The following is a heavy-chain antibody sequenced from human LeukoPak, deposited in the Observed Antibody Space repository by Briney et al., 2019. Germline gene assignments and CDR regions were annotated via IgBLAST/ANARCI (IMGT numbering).Heavy chain of an antibody. V-gene: IGHV4-30-4*01. CDR1: GGSISRGDYY. J-gene: IGHJ5*02. Sequence: PSETLSLTCTVSGGSISRGDYYWSWIRQPPGKGLEWIWYIYYSGSTYYNPSLKSRVTISVDTSKNQFSLQLSSVTAADTAVYYCAREKDQLLTRGTNWFDPWGQGTLVTVSS. D-gene: IGHD2-2*01. CDR3: AREKDQLLTRGTNWFDP. CDR2: IYYSGST.